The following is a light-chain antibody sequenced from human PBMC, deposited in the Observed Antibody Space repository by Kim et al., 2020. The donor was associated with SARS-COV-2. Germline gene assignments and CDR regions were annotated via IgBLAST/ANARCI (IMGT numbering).Light chain of an antibody. CDR2: KTS. Sequence: LSASVGDRVSISCLASKSVFQWLAWYQHRPGEAPKLLIYKTSILENGVPSRFSGSGSGREFTLTINNLQAEDFATYYCQQYNIFYTFGQGTKLEI. CDR3: QQYNIFYT. V-gene: IGKV1-5*03. CDR1: KSVFQW. J-gene: IGKJ2*01.